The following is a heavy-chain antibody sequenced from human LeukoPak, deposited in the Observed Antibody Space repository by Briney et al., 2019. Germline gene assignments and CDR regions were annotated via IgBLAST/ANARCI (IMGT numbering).Heavy chain of an antibody. CDR2: ISGSGGST. CDR3: ARGGEQWLGFCAY. V-gene: IGHV3-23*01. Sequence: PGGSLRLSCAASGFTFSSYAMSWVRQAPGKGLEWVSAISGSGGSTYYADSVKGRFTISRDNSKNTLYLQMNSLRAEDTAVYYCARGGEQWLGFCAYWGQGTLVTVSS. D-gene: IGHD6-19*01. J-gene: IGHJ4*02. CDR1: GFTFSSYA.